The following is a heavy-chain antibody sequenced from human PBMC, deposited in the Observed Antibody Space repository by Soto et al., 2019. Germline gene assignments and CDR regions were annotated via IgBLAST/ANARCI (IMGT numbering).Heavy chain of an antibody. CDR3: ARAVYSSGWYWEFDY. J-gene: IGHJ4*02. V-gene: IGHV3-74*01. Sequence: GGSLRLSCAASGFTFSSYWMHWVRQAPGKGLVWVSRINSDGSSTSYADSVKGRFTISRDNAKNTLYLQMNSLRAEDTAVYYCARAVYSSGWYWEFDYWGQGTLVTVSS. D-gene: IGHD6-19*01. CDR2: INSDGSST. CDR1: GFTFSSYW.